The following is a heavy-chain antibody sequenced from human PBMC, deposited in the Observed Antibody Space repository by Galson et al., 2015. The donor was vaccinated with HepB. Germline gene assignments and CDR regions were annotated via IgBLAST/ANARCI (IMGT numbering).Heavy chain of an antibody. D-gene: IGHD2-21*02. CDR1: GGSISSYY. Sequence: SETLSLTCTVAGGSISSYYWSGIGQRPGKGLDGIGYIYYSGSTNYNPSLKSRVTISVDTSKNQFSLMLSSVTAADTAVYYCARMPRYCGGDCYSRWGFDYWGQGTLVTVSS. J-gene: IGHJ4*02. V-gene: IGHV4-59*01. CDR3: ARMPRYCGGDCYSRWGFDY. CDR2: IYYSGST.